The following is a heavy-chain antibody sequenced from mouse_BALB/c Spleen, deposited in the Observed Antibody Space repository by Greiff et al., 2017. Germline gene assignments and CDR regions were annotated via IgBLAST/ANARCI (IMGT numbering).Heavy chain of an antibody. CDR1: GYAFTNYL. J-gene: IGHJ3*01. V-gene: IGHV1-54*03. Sequence: QVQLQQSGAELVRPGTSVKVSCKASGYAFTNYLIEWVKQRPGQGLEWIGVINPGSGGTNYNEKFKGKATLTADKSSSTAYMQLSSLTSDDSAVYFCARREWLLGFAYWGQGTLVTVSA. CDR3: ARREWLLGFAY. D-gene: IGHD2-3*01. CDR2: INPGSGGT.